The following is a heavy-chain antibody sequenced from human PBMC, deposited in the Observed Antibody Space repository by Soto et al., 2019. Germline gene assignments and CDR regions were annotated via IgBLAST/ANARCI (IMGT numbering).Heavy chain of an antibody. CDR1: GFTFSSYA. CDR3: ARSQGSRVVYYYGMDV. J-gene: IGHJ6*02. V-gene: IGHV3-30-3*01. Sequence: QAQLVESGGGVVQPGRSLRLSCAASGFTFSSYAMHWVRQAPGKGLEWVAVISYDGSNKYYADSVKGRFTISRDNSKNTLYLQMNSLRAEDTAVYYCARSQGSRVVYYYGMDVWGQGTTVTVSS. D-gene: IGHD2-15*01. CDR2: ISYDGSNK.